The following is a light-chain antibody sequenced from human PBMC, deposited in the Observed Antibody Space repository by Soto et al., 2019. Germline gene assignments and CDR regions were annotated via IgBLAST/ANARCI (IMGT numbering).Light chain of an antibody. CDR3: SAWDDSLSGWV. Sequence: QSVLTQPPSASGTPGQRVTISCSGSSSNIGRDYVYWYQQLPGTAPKLLIYTTNQRPSGVPDRFSGSKSGTSASLAISGLRSEDAADYYCSAWDDSLSGWVFGGGTKVTVL. V-gene: IGLV1-47*02. J-gene: IGLJ3*02. CDR1: SSNIGRDY. CDR2: TTN.